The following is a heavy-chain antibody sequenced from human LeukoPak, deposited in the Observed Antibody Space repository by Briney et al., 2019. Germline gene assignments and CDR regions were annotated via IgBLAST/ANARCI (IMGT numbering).Heavy chain of an antibody. CDR3: AREEYRYSSGWYFHFDY. D-gene: IGHD6-19*01. CDR1: GGTFSSYA. J-gene: IGHJ4*02. CDR2: IIPIFGTA. V-gene: IGHV1-69*05. Sequence: ASVKVSCKASGGTFSSYAISWVRQAPGQGLEWMERIIPIFGTANYAQKFQGRVTITTDESTSTAYMELSSLRSEDTAVYYCAREEYRYSSGWYFHFDYWGQGTLVTVSS.